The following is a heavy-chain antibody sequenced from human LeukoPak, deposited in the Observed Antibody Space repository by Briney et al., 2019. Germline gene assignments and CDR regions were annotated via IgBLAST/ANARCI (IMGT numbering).Heavy chain of an antibody. CDR2: IYYSGGT. D-gene: IGHD1/OR15-1a*01. J-gene: IGHJ4*02. Sequence: SETLSLTCTVSGDSINGYFWSWIRQPPGKGLEWIGYIYYSGGTNYNPSLKSRVTISVDTSKNQFSLKLSSVSAADTAVYYCARYLNTGTYGHGFDYWGQGTLVSVSS. CDR3: ARYLNTGTYGHGFDY. V-gene: IGHV4-59*12. CDR1: GDSINGYF.